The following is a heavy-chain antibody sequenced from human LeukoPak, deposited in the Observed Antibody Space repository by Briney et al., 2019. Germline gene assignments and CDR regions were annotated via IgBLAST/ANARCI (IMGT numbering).Heavy chain of an antibody. CDR3: ARGFTGYSNAFDI. CDR2: INPNSGGT. J-gene: IGHJ3*02. V-gene: IGHV1-2*02. Sequence: GASVKVSCKASGYTFTGYYMHWVRQAPGQGLEWMGWINPNSGGTNYAQKFQGRVTITRNTSISTAYMELSSLRSEDTAVYYCARGFTGYSNAFDIWGQGTMVTVSS. D-gene: IGHD2-15*01. CDR1: GYTFTGYY.